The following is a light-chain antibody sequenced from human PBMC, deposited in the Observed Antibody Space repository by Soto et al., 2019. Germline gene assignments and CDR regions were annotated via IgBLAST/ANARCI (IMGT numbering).Light chain of an antibody. V-gene: IGLV1-47*01. Sequence: QSVLTQPPSAYGTPGQTVTISCSGSSSNIESNYVYWYQQLPGTAPKLLIYRNNQRPSGVPDRFSGSKSGTSASLAISGLRSEDEADYYCAAWDDSLSGYVFGTGTKLTVL. CDR1: SSNIESNY. CDR2: RNN. J-gene: IGLJ1*01. CDR3: AAWDDSLSGYV.